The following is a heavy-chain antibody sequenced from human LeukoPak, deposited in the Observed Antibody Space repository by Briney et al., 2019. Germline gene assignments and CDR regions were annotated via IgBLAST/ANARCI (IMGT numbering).Heavy chain of an antibody. J-gene: IGHJ4*02. CDR2: IYYSGGT. V-gene: IGHV4-59*01. CDR3: ARGGWSLTD. D-gene: IGHD6-19*01. Sequence: PETLSLTCTVSGGSMNNYYWSWIRLPPGKGLEWIGYIYYSGGTNYNPFLNSRVTLSVDTSKNQFSLKLSSVTAADTAVYYCARGGWSLTDWGQGILVTVSS. CDR1: GGSMNNYY.